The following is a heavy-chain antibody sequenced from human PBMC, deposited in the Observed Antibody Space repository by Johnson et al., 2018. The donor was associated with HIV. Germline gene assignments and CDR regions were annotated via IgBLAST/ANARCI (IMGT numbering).Heavy chain of an antibody. D-gene: IGHD3-22*01. CDR1: GFTCSSYA. CDR2: ISYDGSNK. J-gene: IGHJ3*02. V-gene: IGHV3-30*01. Sequence: QVQLVESGGGVVQPGRSLRLSCAASGFTCSSYAMHWVRQAPGQGLEWVAVISYDGSNKQYADSVKGRFTISRDISTNTLDLQMNSLRPEDTGVYYCAREDESSGYAGTFDIWGQGTLVTVSS. CDR3: AREDESSGYAGTFDI.